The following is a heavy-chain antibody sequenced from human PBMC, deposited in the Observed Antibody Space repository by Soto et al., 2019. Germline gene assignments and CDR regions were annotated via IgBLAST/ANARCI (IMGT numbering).Heavy chain of an antibody. CDR3: ARRLTNPTAIIGRTEFDY. CDR2: IYNSGTT. CDR1: GGSISSFY. J-gene: IGHJ4*02. Sequence: SETLSLTCTVSGGSISSFYWNWIRQPAGKGLEWVGSIYNSGTTYNNPSLSRRVIISADALRKQFSLTLSSATASGTAVYFCARRLTNPTAIIGRTEFDYWGQGTLVTVSS. D-gene: IGHD1-20*01. V-gene: IGHV4-59*05.